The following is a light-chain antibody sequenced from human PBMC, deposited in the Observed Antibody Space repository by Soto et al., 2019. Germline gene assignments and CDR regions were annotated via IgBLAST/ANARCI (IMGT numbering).Light chain of an antibody. Sequence: EVVMTQSPATLSVSPGERATLSCRASQSVSNNLAWYQQKPRQAPRLLVYGSSSRATDIPARFSGSGSGTDFTLTISSLQSEDFAVYYCLQYNNWPPITFGQGTRLEIK. CDR2: GSS. J-gene: IGKJ5*01. CDR3: LQYNNWPPIT. V-gene: IGKV3-15*01. CDR1: QSVSNN.